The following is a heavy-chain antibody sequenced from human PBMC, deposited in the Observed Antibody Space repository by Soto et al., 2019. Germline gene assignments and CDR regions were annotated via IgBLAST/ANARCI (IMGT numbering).Heavy chain of an antibody. CDR3: ARAGVPSDNPFDY. D-gene: IGHD1-20*01. J-gene: IGHJ4*02. CDR1: GGSFSGYY. Sequence: QVQLQQWGAGLLKPSETLSLTCAVYGGSFSGYYWSWIRQPPGQGLEWIGEINHSGSTNYNPSLKSGATIAVETTNTQYSLKLSSVTDADTAVYYCARAGVPSDNPFDYWGQGTLVTVSS. V-gene: IGHV4-34*01. CDR2: INHSGST.